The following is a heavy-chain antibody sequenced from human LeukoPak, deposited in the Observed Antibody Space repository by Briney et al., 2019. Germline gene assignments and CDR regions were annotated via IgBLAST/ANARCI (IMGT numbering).Heavy chain of an antibody. J-gene: IGHJ4*02. D-gene: IGHD2-2*01. CDR1: GGSISSSNYY. Sequence: SETLSLTCSISGGSISSSNYYCAWIRQPPGKGLEWIGSIYYSGSTYYNPSLKSRLTISVDTPQSQFSLKLTSVTAADTAVYYCARLHCSSTSCYSAFDYWGQGTLVTVSS. V-gene: IGHV4-39*01. CDR3: ARLHCSSTSCYSAFDY. CDR2: IYYSGST.